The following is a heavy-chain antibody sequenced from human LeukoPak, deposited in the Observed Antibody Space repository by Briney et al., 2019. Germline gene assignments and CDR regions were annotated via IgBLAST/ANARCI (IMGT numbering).Heavy chain of an antibody. D-gene: IGHD3-9*01. CDR1: GYTFTSYY. Sequence: ASVKVSCKASGYTFTSYYMHWVRQAPGQGLEWMGIINPSGGSTSYAQKFQGRVTMTRDTSTSTVYMELSSLRSEDTAVYYCARASGYYDILTGYLDYWGQGTLVTVSS. V-gene: IGHV1-46*01. CDR3: ARASGYYDILTGYLDY. J-gene: IGHJ4*02. CDR2: INPSGGST.